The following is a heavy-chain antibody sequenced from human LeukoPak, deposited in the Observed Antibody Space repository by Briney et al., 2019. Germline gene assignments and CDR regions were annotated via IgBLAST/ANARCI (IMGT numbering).Heavy chain of an antibody. D-gene: IGHD3-10*01. V-gene: IGHV3-21*01. CDR3: ARVRFGELLGRYYYSMDV. CDR2: ISSSSSYI. CDR1: GFIFSNYG. J-gene: IGHJ6*03. Sequence: PGGSLRLSCAASGFIFSNYGMHWVRQAPGKGLEWVSSISSSSSYIYYGDSLKGRLTISRDNAKNSLYLQMNSLRAEDTAVYYCARVRFGELLGRYYYSMDVWGKGTTVTVSS.